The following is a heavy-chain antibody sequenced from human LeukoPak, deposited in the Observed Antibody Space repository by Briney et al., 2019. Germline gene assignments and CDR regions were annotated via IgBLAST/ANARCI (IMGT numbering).Heavy chain of an antibody. CDR1: GFTFSSYA. CDR2: ISGSGGRT. CDR3: AKKAQYSSSWYDFDS. Sequence: QAGGSLRLSCAASGFTFSSYAMSWVRQAPGKGLEWVSVISGSGGRTYYADSVKGRFTISRDNSKNTLYLQMNSLRVEDTAVYYCAKKAQYSSSWYDFDSRGQGTLVTVSS. V-gene: IGHV3-23*01. J-gene: IGHJ4*02. D-gene: IGHD6-13*01.